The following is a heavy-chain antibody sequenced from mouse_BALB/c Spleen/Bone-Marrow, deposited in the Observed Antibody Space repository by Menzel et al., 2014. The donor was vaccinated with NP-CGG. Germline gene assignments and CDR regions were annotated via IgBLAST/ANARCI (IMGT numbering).Heavy chain of an antibody. D-gene: IGHD2-5*01. J-gene: IGHJ3*01. V-gene: IGHV1S135*01. CDR1: GYSFTGYN. CDR2: IDPYYGGT. CDR3: ARNHCDNNSFGY. Sequence: VQLKQSGPELEKPGASVKMSCKASGYSFTGYNMNWVKQSDGRSLEWIGNIDPYYGGTNYNQKFRGKATLTVDKSSSSASMQLTSLPSDDDAVDYCARNHCDNNSFGYWGQGTLVTVSA.